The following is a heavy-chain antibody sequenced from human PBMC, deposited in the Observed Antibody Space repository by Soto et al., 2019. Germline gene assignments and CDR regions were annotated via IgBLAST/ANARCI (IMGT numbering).Heavy chain of an antibody. CDR3: ARPYSETYWGDSDI. J-gene: IGHJ3*02. D-gene: IGHD1-26*01. CDR2: IYYSGSS. CDR1: GGSISSYY. Sequence: PSETLSLTCTVSGGSISSYYWSWIRQPPGKGLEWIGYIYYSGSSNYNPSLMRRVTMSLDTSKSQFSLKLSSVTDADTAVYYCARPYSETYWGDSDIWGPGK. V-gene: IGHV4-59*01.